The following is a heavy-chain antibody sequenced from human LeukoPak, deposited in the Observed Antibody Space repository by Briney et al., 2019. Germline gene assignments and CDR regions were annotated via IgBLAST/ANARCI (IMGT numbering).Heavy chain of an antibody. Sequence: PGGSLRLSCAASGFTFSNYWRRWVRQAPRKGVEWVATLWRDGSEFHYMDCVKGRFTISRDNADNSLYLQINSLTVEDTAVYYCAILLGHVTTYDYWGQGTLVTVSS. V-gene: IGHV3-7*01. CDR1: GFTFSNYW. D-gene: IGHD4-11*01. CDR2: LWRDGSEF. CDR3: AILLGHVTTYDY. J-gene: IGHJ4*02.